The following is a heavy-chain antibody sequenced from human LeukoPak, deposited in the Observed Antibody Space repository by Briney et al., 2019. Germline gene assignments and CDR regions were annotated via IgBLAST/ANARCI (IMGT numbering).Heavy chain of an antibody. CDR1: GFTFDDYG. D-gene: IGHD3-10*02. V-gene: IGHV3-20*04. J-gene: IGHJ6*04. Sequence: PGGSLSLSCAASGFTFDDYGMSWVRQAPGKRLEWVSGINWNGGSTGYADSVKGRFTISRENAKNSLYLQMNSLRAEDTAVYYCAELGITMIGGVWGKGTTVTISS. CDR3: AELGITMIGGV. CDR2: INWNGGST.